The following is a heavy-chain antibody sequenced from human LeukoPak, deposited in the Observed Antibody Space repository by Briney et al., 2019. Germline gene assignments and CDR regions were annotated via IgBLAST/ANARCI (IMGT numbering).Heavy chain of an antibody. J-gene: IGHJ4*02. D-gene: IGHD4-17*01. CDR2: IRYDGSNK. CDR3: AKSRGTTVTSSPFGY. Sequence: QPGGSLRLSCAASGFTFSSYGMHWVRQAPGKGLEWVAFIRYDGSNKYYADSVKGRFTISRDNSKNTLYLQMNSLRAEDTAVYYCAKSRGTTVTSSPFGYWGQGTLVTVSS. CDR1: GFTFSSYG. V-gene: IGHV3-30*02.